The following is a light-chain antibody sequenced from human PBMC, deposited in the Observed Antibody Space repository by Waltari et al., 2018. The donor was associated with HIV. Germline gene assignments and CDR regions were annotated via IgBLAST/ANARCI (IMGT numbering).Light chain of an antibody. CDR1: SSDVGSYNL. J-gene: IGLJ3*02. V-gene: IGLV2-23*01. Sequence: QSALTQPASVSGSPGQSITIPCSGTSSDVGSYNLVSWYQHHPGKAPKLILYEGSKRPSGVSYRFSGSKFGNLASLTISGLQAEDEADYYCCSYTSYSSRMFGGGTKLTVL. CDR2: EGS. CDR3: CSYTSYSSRM.